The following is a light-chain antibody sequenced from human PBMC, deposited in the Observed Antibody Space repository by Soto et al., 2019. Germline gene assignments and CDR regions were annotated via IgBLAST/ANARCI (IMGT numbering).Light chain of an antibody. V-gene: IGLV2-23*01. CDR3: CSYAGSSTSV. CDR2: EGS. CDR1: SSDVGTYNL. J-gene: IGLJ1*01. Sequence: QYVLTQPASVSGSPGQLFTISCTGTSSDVGTYNLVSWYQHHPGKAPKLMIYEGSKRPSGVSNRFSGSKSGNTASLTISGLQAEDEADYYCCSYAGSSTSVFGTGTKVTVL.